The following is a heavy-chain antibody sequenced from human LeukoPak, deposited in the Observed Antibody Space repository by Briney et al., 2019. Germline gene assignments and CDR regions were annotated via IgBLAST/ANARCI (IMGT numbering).Heavy chain of an antibody. CDR3: ARVIGSYGDSAY. J-gene: IGHJ4*02. CDR1: GFTFSSFS. D-gene: IGHD4-17*01. CDR2: ISSSSSTI. Sequence: QTGGSLRLSCAASGFTFSSFSMNWVRQAPGKGLEWVSYISSSSSTIYYTDPVKGRFTISRDNAKNLLYLQMNSLRAEDTAVYYCARVIGSYGDSAYWGQGTLVTVSS. V-gene: IGHV3-48*04.